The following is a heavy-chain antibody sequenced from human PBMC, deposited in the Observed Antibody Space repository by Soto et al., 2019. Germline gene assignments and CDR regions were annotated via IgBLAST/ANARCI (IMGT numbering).Heavy chain of an antibody. CDR3: ARHYGGLWFGELSYYFDY. V-gene: IGHV3-7*04. CDR2: IKQDGSEK. Sequence: QPGGSLRLSCAASGFTFSSYWMSWVRQAPGKGLEWVANIKQDGSEKYYVDSVKGRFTISRDNAKNSLYLQMNSLRAEDTAVYYCARHYGGLWFGELSYYFDYWGQGTLVTVSS. J-gene: IGHJ4*02. D-gene: IGHD3-10*01. CDR1: GFTFSSYW.